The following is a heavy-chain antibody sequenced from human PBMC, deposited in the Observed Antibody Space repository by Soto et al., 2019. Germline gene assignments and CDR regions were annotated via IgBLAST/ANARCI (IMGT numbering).Heavy chain of an antibody. CDR1: GFTFDDYA. CDR2: ISWNSGSI. Sequence: EVQLVESGGGLVQPGRSLRLSCAASGFTFDDYAMHWVRQAPGKGLEWVSGISWNSGSIGYADSVKGRFTISRDNAKNSLYLQMNSLRAEDTALYYCAKDSMTTVNTGAFDLWGQGTMVTVSS. D-gene: IGHD4-4*01. J-gene: IGHJ3*01. V-gene: IGHV3-9*01. CDR3: AKDSMTTVNTGAFDL.